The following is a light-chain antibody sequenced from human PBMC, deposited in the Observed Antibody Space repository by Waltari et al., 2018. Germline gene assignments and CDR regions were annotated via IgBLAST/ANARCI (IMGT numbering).Light chain of an antibody. J-gene: IGKJ4*01. CDR2: AAS. V-gene: IGKV1-9*01. CDR1: RDITSF. Sequence: DIQLTQSPSFLSASVGDRVTITCRASRDITSFLAWYQQKPGKAPKLLIFAASTLQGGVPSRFSGSGSGTEFTLTISSLLPEDFATYYCQQLKNSPLTFGGGTKVEIK. CDR3: QQLKNSPLT.